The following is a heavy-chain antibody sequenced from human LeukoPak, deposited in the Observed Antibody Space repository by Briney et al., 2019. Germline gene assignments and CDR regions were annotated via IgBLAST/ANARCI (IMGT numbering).Heavy chain of an antibody. CDR2: IYPGDSDT. CDR1: GYNFTSAW. Sequence: GESLKISCKCSGYNFTSAWIGWVRQMPGKGLEWMGLIYPGDSDTRYSPSFEGQVTLSADKSISTAYLQWSSLKASDTAMYYCAAAAYGIVATIGEFDPWGQGTLVTVSS. D-gene: IGHD5-12*01. CDR3: AAAAYGIVATIGEFDP. J-gene: IGHJ5*02. V-gene: IGHV5-51*01.